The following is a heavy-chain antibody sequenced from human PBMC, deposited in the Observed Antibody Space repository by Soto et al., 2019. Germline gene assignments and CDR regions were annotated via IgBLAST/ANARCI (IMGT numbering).Heavy chain of an antibody. V-gene: IGHV3-15*07. CDR3: TTDGGYYYGSGSYYRFDY. CDR1: GFPFSNAW. J-gene: IGHJ4*02. Sequence: PAASLRPSYDTSGFPFSNAWLNRKRQAPGKGLEWVGRIKSKTDGGTTDYAAPVKGRFTISRDDSKNTLYLQMNSLKTEDTAVYYCTTDGGYYYGSGSYYRFDYWGQGT. D-gene: IGHD3-10*01. CDR2: IKSKTDGGTT.